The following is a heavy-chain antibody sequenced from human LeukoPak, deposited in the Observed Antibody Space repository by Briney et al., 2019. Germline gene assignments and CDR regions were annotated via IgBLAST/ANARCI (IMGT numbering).Heavy chain of an antibody. CDR1: GGSISSYY. CDR3: AVCLDSSSVSVYYYMDV. J-gene: IGHJ6*03. Sequence: PSETLSLTCTVSGGSISSYYWSWIRQPPGKVLGWIGYFYYSGSTNYNPSLKSRVTISVDTSKNQFSLQLSSVTAADTAVYYCAVCLDSSSVSVYYYMDVWGKGTTVTVSS. CDR2: FYYSGST. V-gene: IGHV4-59*01. D-gene: IGHD6-13*01.